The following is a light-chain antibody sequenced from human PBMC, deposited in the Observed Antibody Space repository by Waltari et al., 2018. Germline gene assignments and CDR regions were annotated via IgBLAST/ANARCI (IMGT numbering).Light chain of an antibody. CDR3: CSYTGSSTSYG. V-gene: IGLV2-23*01. CDR1: STDLASYNL. Sequence: QSALSQPASVSGSPGQSLTITCTGASTDLASYNLVAWYQPHPNRAPKLIIYGATKRPAGISYRFSGAKSGATASLGISGVQADDEDDYYCCSYTGSSTSYGCGGGTKVTVL. CDR2: GAT. J-gene: IGLJ1*01.